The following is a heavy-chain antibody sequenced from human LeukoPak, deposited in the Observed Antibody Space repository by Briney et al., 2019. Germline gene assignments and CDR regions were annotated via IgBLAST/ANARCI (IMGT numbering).Heavy chain of an antibody. Sequence: PGGSLRLSCAASGFTFSSYEMNWVRQAPGKGLEWLSHISNSGSSIQYADSVKGRFTISRDNAKNSLYLQMNSLRAEDTAVYYCARTRDGPFDYWGQGILVTVSS. CDR3: ARTRDGPFDY. V-gene: IGHV3-48*03. D-gene: IGHD5-24*01. CDR1: GFTFSSYE. J-gene: IGHJ4*02. CDR2: ISNSGSSI.